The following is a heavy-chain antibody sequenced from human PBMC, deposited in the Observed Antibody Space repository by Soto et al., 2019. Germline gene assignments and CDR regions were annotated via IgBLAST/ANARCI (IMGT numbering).Heavy chain of an antibody. D-gene: IGHD1-7*01. J-gene: IGHJ4*02. V-gene: IGHV4-4*07. CDR1: GDSISSYS. CDR2: VYPSGHT. Sequence: SQTLSLTCALCGDSISSYSWNWIRQTAGRGLEWIGRVYPSGHTQYRSSFETRVTVSVDMSTNQFFLELRSVTAADTAVYYGARESGENWSYEAYWGQGTQVTVSS. CDR3: ARESGENWSYEAY.